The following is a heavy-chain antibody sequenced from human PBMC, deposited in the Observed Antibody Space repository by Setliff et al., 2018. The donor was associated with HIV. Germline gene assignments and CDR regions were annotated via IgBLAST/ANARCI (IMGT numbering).Heavy chain of an antibody. Sequence: SETLSLTCTVSGVSIENNFWSWFRQPPGKGLEWIGYISYTGSTNYDPSLKSRLTIVADTSKSQFSLKLTSVTAADTAVYYCARGTYIKMNYCFDYWGRGTLVTVSS. CDR1: GVSIENNF. CDR3: ARGTYIKMNYCFDY. V-gene: IGHV4-59*01. CDR2: ISYTGST. J-gene: IGHJ4*02.